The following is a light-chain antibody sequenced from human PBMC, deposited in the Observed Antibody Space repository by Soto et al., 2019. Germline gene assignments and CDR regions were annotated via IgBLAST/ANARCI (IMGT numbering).Light chain of an antibody. Sequence: QSALTQPASVSGSPGQSITISCSGTFNDIGAHNYVSWYQHHPGKAPKRLIYEVTKRPSGVSNRFSGSKSGNTASLTISGLQAEDEADYYCSSYTRTTPLDVLGTGTKLTVL. CDR3: SSYTRTTPLDV. V-gene: IGLV2-14*01. CDR1: FNDIGAHNY. J-gene: IGLJ1*01. CDR2: EVT.